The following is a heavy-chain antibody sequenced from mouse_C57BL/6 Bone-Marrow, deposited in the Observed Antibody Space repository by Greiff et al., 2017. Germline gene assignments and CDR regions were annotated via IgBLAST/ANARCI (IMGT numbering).Heavy chain of an antibody. CDR2: IWGVGST. D-gene: IGHD2-4*01. J-gene: IGHJ4*01. CDR1: GFSLTSYG. V-gene: IGHV2-6*01. CDR3: ARYDYEDAMDY. Sequence: VKVVESGPGLVAPSQSLSITCTVSGFSLTSYGVDWVRQSPGKGLEWLGVIWGVGSTNYNSALKSRLSTSKDNSKSQGFLKMSSLQTYDTAMYYCARYDYEDAMDYWGQGTSVTVSS.